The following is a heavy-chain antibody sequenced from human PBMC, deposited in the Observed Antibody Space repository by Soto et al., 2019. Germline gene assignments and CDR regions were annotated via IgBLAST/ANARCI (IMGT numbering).Heavy chain of an antibody. J-gene: IGHJ1*01. CDR1: GYTFTNYA. CDR3: ARAPLYINQWQGLCEH. V-gene: IGHV1-3*01. D-gene: IGHD2-2*02. CDR2: INAGHGDT. Sequence: ASVKVSCKASGYTFTNYAIHWVRQAPGERLECMGWINAGHGDTQYSQKFQGRVTITRDTSANTAYMELRSLRYEDTALYFCARAPLYINQWQGLCEHWGQGTLVSVSS.